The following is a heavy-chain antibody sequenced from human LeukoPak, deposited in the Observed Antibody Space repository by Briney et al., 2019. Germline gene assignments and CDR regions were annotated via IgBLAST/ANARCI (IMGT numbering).Heavy chain of an antibody. D-gene: IGHD2-2*01. J-gene: IGHJ6*03. CDR2: IIPIFGTA. V-gene: IGHV1-69*01. Sequence: GASVKVSCKASGGTFSSYAISWVRQAPGQGLEWMGGIIPIFGTATYAQKFQGRVTIIADESTKSAYMEVSSLRSEDTAVYYCARSAGGVIGVVTPALSGTRPPYFYYYMDVWGRGTTVTVSS. CDR3: ARSAGGVIGVVTPALSGTRPPYFYYYMDV. CDR1: GGTFSSYA.